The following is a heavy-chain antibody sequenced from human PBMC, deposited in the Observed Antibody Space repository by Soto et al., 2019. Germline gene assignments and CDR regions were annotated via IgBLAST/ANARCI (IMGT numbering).Heavy chain of an antibody. CDR2: ISSSSSYI. Sequence: EVQLVESGGGLVKPGGSLRLSCAASGFTFSSYSMNWVRQAPGKGLEWVSSISSSSSYIYYADSVKGRFTISRDNAKNSLYLQMNSLRAEDTAVYYCAKARLRVNLFDYWGQGTLVTVSS. J-gene: IGHJ4*02. V-gene: IGHV3-21*01. CDR3: AKARLRVNLFDY. D-gene: IGHD2-15*01. CDR1: GFTFSSYS.